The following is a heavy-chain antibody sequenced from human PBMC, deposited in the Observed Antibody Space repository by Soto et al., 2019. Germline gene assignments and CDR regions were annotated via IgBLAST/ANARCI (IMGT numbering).Heavy chain of an antibody. CDR1: GYTFTSYA. CDR2: INAGNGNT. CDR3: ARVPDYYGSGSYYGPMGFDY. J-gene: IGHJ4*02. Sequence: ASVKVSCKASGYTFTSYAMHWVRQAPGQRLEWMGWINAGNGNTKYSQKFQGRVTITRDTSASTAYMELSSLRSEDTAVYYCARVPDYYGSGSYYGPMGFDYWGQGTLVTVSS. D-gene: IGHD3-10*01. V-gene: IGHV1-3*01.